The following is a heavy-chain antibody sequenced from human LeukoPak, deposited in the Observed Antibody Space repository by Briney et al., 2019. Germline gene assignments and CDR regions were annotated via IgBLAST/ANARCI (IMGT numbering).Heavy chain of an antibody. D-gene: IGHD3-10*01. CDR1: GGSISNFY. Sequence: SETLSLTCTVSGGSISNFYWSWIRQPAGKGLEWIGRIYTSGNTHYNPSLKSRVTMSVDTSKNQFSLKLSSVTAADTAVYYCAREDRYYGPGIYYLTTDYWGQGTLVTVSS. J-gene: IGHJ4*02. CDR3: AREDRYYGPGIYYLTTDY. CDR2: IYTSGNT. V-gene: IGHV4-4*07.